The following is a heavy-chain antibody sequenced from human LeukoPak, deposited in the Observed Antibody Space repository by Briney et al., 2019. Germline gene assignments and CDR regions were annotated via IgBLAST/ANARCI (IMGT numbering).Heavy chain of an antibody. D-gene: IGHD4-17*01. J-gene: IGHJ4*02. CDR3: ARDPSDYGAFDS. Sequence: SSETLSLTCTVSGGSISSSSYYWGWIRQPPGKGLEWIGSLYYSGSTYYNPSLKSRLTISIDTSKNQFSLKLKSVTPADTAVYYCARDPSDYGAFDSWGQGTLVTVSS. V-gene: IGHV4-39*07. CDR1: GGSISSSSYY. CDR2: LYYSGST.